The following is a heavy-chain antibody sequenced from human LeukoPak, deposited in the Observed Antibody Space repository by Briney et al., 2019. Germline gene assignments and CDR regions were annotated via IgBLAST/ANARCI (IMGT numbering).Heavy chain of an antibody. CDR3: ARLLPDLRYDTTGHYTRSFDV. V-gene: IGHV4-59*08. J-gene: IGHJ3*01. CDR2: SYYRGSS. D-gene: IGHD3-22*01. Sequence: PSETLSLTCSVSGDSIRSYYWTWVWQPPGKGLEWIGYSYYRGSSYYNPSLKSRVTISVDPSKNQFSLKLTSVTAADTAVYYCARLLPDLRYDTTGHYTRSFDVWGQGTLVTVSS. CDR1: GDSIRSYY.